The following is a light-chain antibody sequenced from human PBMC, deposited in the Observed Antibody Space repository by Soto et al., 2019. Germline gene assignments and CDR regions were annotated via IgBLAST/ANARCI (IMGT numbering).Light chain of an antibody. CDR3: QSYDSSLFYV. Sequence: QSVLTQPPSVSGAPGQRVTISCTGSSSNIGAGYDVHWYQQLPGTAPKLLIYGSSNRPSGVPDRFSGSKSGTSASLAITGLQAEDEADYYCQSYDSSLFYVFGTGTKVTVL. J-gene: IGLJ1*01. V-gene: IGLV1-40*01. CDR2: GSS. CDR1: SSNIGAGYD.